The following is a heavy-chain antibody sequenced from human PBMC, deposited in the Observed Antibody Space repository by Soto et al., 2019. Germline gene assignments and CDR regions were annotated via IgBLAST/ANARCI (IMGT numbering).Heavy chain of an antibody. D-gene: IGHD2-2*01. CDR2: ISYDGSNK. J-gene: IGHJ6*02. CDR3: ARDFGVVVPAAIDYYYYYGMDV. Sequence: GGSLTPSWAAYGFTFISYAMHWVRQAPGRGLEWVAVISYDGSNKYYADSVKGRFTITRDNGKNPLYLQMNRLRAEDTAVYSCARDFGVVVPAAIDYYYYYGMDVWGQRTTVTVS. CDR1: GFTFISYA. V-gene: IGHV3-30-3*01.